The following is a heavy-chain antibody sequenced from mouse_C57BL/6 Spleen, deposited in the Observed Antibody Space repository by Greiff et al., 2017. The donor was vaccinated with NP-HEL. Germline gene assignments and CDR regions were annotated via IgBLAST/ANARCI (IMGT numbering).Heavy chain of an antibody. CDR2: IHPNSGST. J-gene: IGHJ2*01. CDR1: GYTFTSYW. CDR3: APITTVVARYFDY. D-gene: IGHD1-1*01. V-gene: IGHV1-64*01. Sequence: QVQLKQPGAELVKPGASVKLSCKASGYTFTSYWMHWVKQRPGQGLEWIGMIHPNSGSTNYNEKFKSKATLTVDKSSSTAYMQLSSLTSEDSAVYYCAPITTVVARYFDYWGQGTTLTVSS.